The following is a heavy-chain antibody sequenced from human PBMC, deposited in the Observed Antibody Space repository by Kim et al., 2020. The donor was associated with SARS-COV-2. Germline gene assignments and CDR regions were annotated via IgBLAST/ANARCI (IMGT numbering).Heavy chain of an antibody. CDR3: VRIRIESSDWLPFDY. Sequence: SETLSLTCIVSGGSISSSSYHWGWIRQPPGKTLEWIGNIYYDGSAYYNPSLNSRGTISVDTSTNQLSLKLTSVDAADTAVYYCVRIRIESSDWLPFDYWGQGTLVTVSS. D-gene: IGHD2-21*02. J-gene: IGHJ4*02. CDR2: IYYDGSA. CDR1: GGSISSSSYH. V-gene: IGHV4-39*01.